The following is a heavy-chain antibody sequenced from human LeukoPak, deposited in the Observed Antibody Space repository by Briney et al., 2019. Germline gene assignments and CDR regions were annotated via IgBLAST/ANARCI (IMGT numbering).Heavy chain of an antibody. CDR2: ISSSGSTI. J-gene: IGHJ4*02. V-gene: IGHV3-48*04. CDR1: GFTFSSYA. Sequence: HSGGSLRLSCAVSGFTFSSYAMSWVRQAPGKGLEWVSYISSSGSTIYYADSVKGRFTISRDNAKNSLYLQMNSLRAEDTAVYYCARDYYGLRRDGYNLDYWGQGTLVTVSS. D-gene: IGHD5-24*01. CDR3: ARDYYGLRRDGYNLDY.